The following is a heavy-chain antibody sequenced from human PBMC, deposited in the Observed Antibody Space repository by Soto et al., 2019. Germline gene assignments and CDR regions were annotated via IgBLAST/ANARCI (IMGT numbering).Heavy chain of an antibody. Sequence: SETLSLTCTVSGGSISSGGYYWSWSRQHPGKGLEWIGYIYYSGSTYYNPSLKSRVTISVDTSKNQFSLKLSSVTAADTAVYYCARNSVSPGYCSGGSCWRGFDYWGQGTLVTVSS. CDR1: GGSISSGGYY. V-gene: IGHV4-31*03. CDR3: ARNSVSPGYCSGGSCWRGFDY. CDR2: IYYSGST. D-gene: IGHD2-15*01. J-gene: IGHJ4*02.